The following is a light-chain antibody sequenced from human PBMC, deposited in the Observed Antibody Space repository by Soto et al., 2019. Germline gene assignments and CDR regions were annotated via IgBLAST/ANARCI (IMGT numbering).Light chain of an antibody. V-gene: IGKV1-5*01. J-gene: IGKJ1*01. Sequence: DIQMTQSPSTLSASVGDRVTITCRASQSISSWLAWYQQKPGKAPTLLIYDASSLESGVPSRFSGSGSGTKFTLTISSLQPDDFATYYCQQYNSYSXTXGQGTKVDIK. CDR1: QSISSW. CDR3: QQYNSYSXT. CDR2: DAS.